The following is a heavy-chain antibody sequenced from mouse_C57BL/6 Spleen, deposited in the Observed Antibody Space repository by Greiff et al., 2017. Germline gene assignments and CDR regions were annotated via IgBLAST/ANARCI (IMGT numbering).Heavy chain of an antibody. Sequence: EVQLQQSGPGLVKPSQSLSLTCSVTGYSITSGYYWNWIRQFPGNKLEWMGYISYDGSNNYNPSLKNRISITRDTSKNQFFLKLNSVTTEDTATYYCARDDYYGSSYGYFDVWGTGTTVTVSS. D-gene: IGHD1-1*01. J-gene: IGHJ1*03. CDR2: ISYDGSN. CDR3: ARDDYYGSSYGYFDV. V-gene: IGHV3-6*01. CDR1: GYSITSGYY.